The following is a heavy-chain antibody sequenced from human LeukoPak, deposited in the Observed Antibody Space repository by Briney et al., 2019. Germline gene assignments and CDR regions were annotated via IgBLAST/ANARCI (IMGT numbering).Heavy chain of an antibody. CDR2: INSDGSST. Sequence: QPGGSLRLSCAASGFTFSSYWMHWVRQAPGKGLVWVSRINSDGSSTSYADSVKGRFTISRDNAKNTLYLQMNSLGAEDTAVYYCAREVVSSATYYYYYYMDVWGKGTTVTISS. V-gene: IGHV3-74*01. D-gene: IGHD6-19*01. CDR3: AREVVSSATYYYYYYMDV. J-gene: IGHJ6*03. CDR1: GFTFSSYW.